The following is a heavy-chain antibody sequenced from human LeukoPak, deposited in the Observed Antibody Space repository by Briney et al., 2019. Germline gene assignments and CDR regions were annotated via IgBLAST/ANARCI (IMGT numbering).Heavy chain of an antibody. CDR2: ISYSGST. V-gene: IGHV4-39*01. CDR1: GDSLIRSTYY. Sequence: PSETLSLTCTVPGDSLIRSTYYGGWVRQPPGKGLQWIGTISYSGSTHDNPSLKSRVTMSVDTSKKEISLKLTSVTAADTAIYCCEGIIPDGGWGRFIDCWGQGTLVTVSS. D-gene: IGHD3-3*01. J-gene: IGHJ4*02. CDR3: EGIIPDGGWGRFIDC.